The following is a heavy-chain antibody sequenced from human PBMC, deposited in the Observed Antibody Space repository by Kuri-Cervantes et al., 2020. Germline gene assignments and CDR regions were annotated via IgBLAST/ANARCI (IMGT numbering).Heavy chain of an antibody. D-gene: IGHD3-10*01. CDR1: GFTFSNYG. J-gene: IGHJ4*02. CDR3: ARSSAGSGYFDY. CDR2: ISYDGNYK. Sequence: GESLKISCAASGFTFSNYGMHWVRQAPGKGLEWVALISYDGNYKYYGESVKGRFTISRDNSKNTLYLQMNSLRAEDTAVYYCARSSAGSGYFDYWGQGTLVTVSS. V-gene: IGHV3-30*03.